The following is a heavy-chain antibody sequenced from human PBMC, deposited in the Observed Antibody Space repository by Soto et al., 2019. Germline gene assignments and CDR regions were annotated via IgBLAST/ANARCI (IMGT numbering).Heavy chain of an antibody. Sequence: DVQLLESGGGLVQWGGSLRLSCVTSGFTFSTYGMTWVRQAPGKGLEWVSYGGSGGSRYYAESVKGRFTISRDNSKNTLSLEMNSLRAEATATYYCVKFRGRAYPYYYIDVWGKGTTVTVSS. CDR3: VKFRGRAYPYYYIDV. J-gene: IGHJ6*03. CDR1: GFTFSTYG. V-gene: IGHV3-23*01. CDR2: YGGSGGSR. D-gene: IGHD3-10*01.